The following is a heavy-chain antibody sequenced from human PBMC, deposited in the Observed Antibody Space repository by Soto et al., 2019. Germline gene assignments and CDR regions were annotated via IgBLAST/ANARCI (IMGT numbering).Heavy chain of an antibody. CDR2: IIHTGST. D-gene: IGHD5-12*01. Sequence: SETLSLTCAVSRGSFSGYYWSWVRQFPGKGLEWIGEIIHTGSTNYNPSLKSRVTMSLDTSSNQIFLNLTSVTAADTAVFYCVRGRSYSVYDFWGPGTLVTVSS. V-gene: IGHV4-34*01. CDR1: RGSFSGYY. J-gene: IGHJ4*02. CDR3: VRGRSYSVYDF.